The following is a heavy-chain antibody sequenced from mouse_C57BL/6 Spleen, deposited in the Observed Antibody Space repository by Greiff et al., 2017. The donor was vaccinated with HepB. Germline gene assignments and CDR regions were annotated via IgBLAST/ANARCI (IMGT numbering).Heavy chain of an antibody. J-gene: IGHJ4*01. CDR2: IYPGDGDT. CDR3: ARSVGYDYVLYYAMDY. CDR1: GYAFSSSW. V-gene: IGHV1-82*01. D-gene: IGHD2-4*01. Sequence: QVQLQQSGPELVKPGASVKISCKASGYAFSSSWMNWVKQRPGKGLEWIGRIYPGDGDTNYNGKFKGKATLTADKSSSTAYMQLSSLTSEDSAVYFCARSVGYDYVLYYAMDYWGQGTSVTVSS.